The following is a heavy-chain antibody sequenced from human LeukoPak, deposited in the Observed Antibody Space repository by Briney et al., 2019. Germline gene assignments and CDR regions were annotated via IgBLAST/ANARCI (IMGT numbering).Heavy chain of an antibody. CDR3: ARVHVDGG. CDR2: IFITFLSI. Sequence: RQAPGKGLELFSFIFITFLSISSASSVNAPFTLSRHNPNNSLYLQMNRLRAEDTAVYYFARVHVDGGWGQGTLVTVSS. D-gene: IGHD3-16*01. V-gene: IGHV3-48*03. J-gene: IGHJ4*02.